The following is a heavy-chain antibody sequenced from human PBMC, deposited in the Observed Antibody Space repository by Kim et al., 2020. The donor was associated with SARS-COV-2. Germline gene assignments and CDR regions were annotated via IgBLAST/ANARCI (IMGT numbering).Heavy chain of an antibody. CDR2: IYYSGSA. V-gene: IGHV4-59*13. CDR1: GGSISSYY. D-gene: IGHD3-16*02. Sequence: SETLSLTCTVSGGSISSYYWNWIRQPPGKGLGWIGYIYYSGSANSNPSLKSRGTISVDTSKNKFSLNLSTVSAADTAVYYYAGDRPLGELSLYRYYYNYGMDVWGQGTPVTVSS. J-gene: IGHJ6*02. CDR3: AGDRPLGELSLYRYYYNYGMDV.